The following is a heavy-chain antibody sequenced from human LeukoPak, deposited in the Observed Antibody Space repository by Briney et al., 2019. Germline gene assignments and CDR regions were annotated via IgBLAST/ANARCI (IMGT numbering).Heavy chain of an antibody. CDR2: IYYSGST. J-gene: IGHJ4*02. V-gene: IGHV4-59*01. D-gene: IGHD6-13*01. Sequence: PSETLSLTCTVSGGSISSYYWSWIRQPPGKGLEWIGYIYYSGSTNYNPSLKSRVTISVDTSKNQFSLKLSSVTAADTAVYYCAGDSSSWSLGRYFDYWGQGTLVAVSS. CDR1: GGSISSYY. CDR3: AGDSSSWSLGRYFDY.